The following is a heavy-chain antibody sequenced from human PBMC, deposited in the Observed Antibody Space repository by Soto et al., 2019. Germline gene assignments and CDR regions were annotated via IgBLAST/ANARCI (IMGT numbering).Heavy chain of an antibody. CDR3: ARLGGHCSSSSCFGFYVMDV. Sequence: SETLSLTCAVSGGSISSGGYSWSWIRQPPGKGLEWIGYIYHSGSTYYNPSLKSRVTISVDTSKNQFSLILTSVTAADTAVYYCARLGGHCSSSSCFGFYVMDVRGQGSSVTVSS. D-gene: IGHD2-2*01. CDR2: IYHSGST. V-gene: IGHV4-30-2*03. J-gene: IGHJ6*02. CDR1: GGSISSGGYS.